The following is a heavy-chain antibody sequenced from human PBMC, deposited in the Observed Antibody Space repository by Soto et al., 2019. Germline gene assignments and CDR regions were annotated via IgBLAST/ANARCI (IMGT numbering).Heavy chain of an antibody. CDR2: INSGGSIT. D-gene: IGHD2-15*01. CDR3: ARDLRHSRLPGMDV. Sequence: WGSLRLSCAASRFSFSYYEINFFRQSPVKWLEWVSYINSGGSITYYADSAKGRFTISRDNAKNTLYLEMNSLRSEDTAVYYCARDLRHSRLPGMDVWGQGTTVTVSS. J-gene: IGHJ6*02. V-gene: IGHV3-48*03. CDR1: RFSFSYYE.